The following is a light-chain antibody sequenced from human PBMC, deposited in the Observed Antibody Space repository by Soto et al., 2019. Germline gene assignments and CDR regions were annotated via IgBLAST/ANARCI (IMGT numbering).Light chain of an antibody. CDR2: WAY. J-gene: IGKJ5*01. Sequence: DIVMTQSPDSLGISLGERATINCKSSQSVLYTLNKRNYLSWYQQKPGQPPKLLIYWAYTRDSGVPDRFSGSGSGTEFTLTISSLQAEDAAVYYCQQYYTTPTITFGQGTRLEIK. CDR3: QQYYTTPTIT. CDR1: QSVLYTLNKRNY. V-gene: IGKV4-1*01.